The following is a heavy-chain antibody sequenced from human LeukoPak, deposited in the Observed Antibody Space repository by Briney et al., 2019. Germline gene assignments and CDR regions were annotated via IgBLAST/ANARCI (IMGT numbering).Heavy chain of an antibody. V-gene: IGHV3-48*03. J-gene: IGHJ4*02. CDR2: ITSSGNTI. Sequence: GGSLRLSCAASGFTFSNYEMNWVRQAPGKGLEWVSYITSSGNTIYYANSVKGRFTISGDNAKNSLYLQMNSLRAEDTAVYYCARGSPGYWGQGTLVTVSS. CDR1: GFTFSNYE. CDR3: ARGSPGY.